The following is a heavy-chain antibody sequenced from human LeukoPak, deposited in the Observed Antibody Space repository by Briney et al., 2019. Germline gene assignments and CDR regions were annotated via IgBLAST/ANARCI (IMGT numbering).Heavy chain of an antibody. V-gene: IGHV1-69*13. Sequence: GASVKVSCKASGGTFSSYAISWVRQAPGQGLEWMGGIIPIFGTANYAQKLQGRVTITADESKSTAYMELSSLRSEDTAVYYCASGDTPNYYDSSGYYYEFDYWGQGTLVTVSS. CDR1: GGTFSSYA. D-gene: IGHD3-22*01. CDR2: IIPIFGTA. J-gene: IGHJ4*02. CDR3: ASGDTPNYYDSSGYYYEFDY.